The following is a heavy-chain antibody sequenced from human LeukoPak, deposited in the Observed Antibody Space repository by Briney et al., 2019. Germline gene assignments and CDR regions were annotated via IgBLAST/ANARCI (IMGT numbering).Heavy chain of an antibody. CDR3: ARGSVYTSSWHPY. D-gene: IGHD6-13*01. Sequence: PSETLSLTCTVSGGSISSSSYYWGWIRQPPGKGLEWIGSIYYSGSTYYNPSLKSRVTISVDTSKNQFSLKLSSVTAADTAVYYCARGSVYTSSWHPYWGQGTLVTVSS. CDR2: IYYSGST. CDR1: GGSISSSSYY. V-gene: IGHV4-39*01. J-gene: IGHJ1*01.